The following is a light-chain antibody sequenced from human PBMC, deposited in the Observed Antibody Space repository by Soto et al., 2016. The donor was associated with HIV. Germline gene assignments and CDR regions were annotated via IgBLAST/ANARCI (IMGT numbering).Light chain of an antibody. CDR3: MSRDNNTNPVI. J-gene: IGLJ2*01. Sequence: SSELTQDPAVSVALGQTVKITCQGDSLRSYYATWYQQKPGQAPVFVIYGQSNRPSGIPDRFSGSSSGNTASLTITEAQAEDEADYYCMSRDNNTNPVIFGGGTKLTVL. CDR2: GQS. CDR1: SLRSYY. V-gene: IGLV3-19*01.